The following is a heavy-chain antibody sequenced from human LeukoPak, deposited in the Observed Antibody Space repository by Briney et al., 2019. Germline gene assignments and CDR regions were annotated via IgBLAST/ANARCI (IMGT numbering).Heavy chain of an antibody. CDR2: INPKSGGA. V-gene: IGHV1-2*02. Sequence: ASVKVSCKASGYTFTSYGISWVRQAPGQGLEWMGWINPKSGGANSAQKFQGQVTMNRDTSISTGYMELSSLRSDDTVIYYCARDRYGDGFAFFDYWGQGTLVTVSS. D-gene: IGHD5-24*01. CDR1: GYTFTSYG. CDR3: ARDRYGDGFAFFDY. J-gene: IGHJ4*02.